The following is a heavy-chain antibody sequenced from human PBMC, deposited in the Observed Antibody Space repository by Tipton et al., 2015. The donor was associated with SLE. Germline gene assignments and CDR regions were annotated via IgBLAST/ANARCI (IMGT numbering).Heavy chain of an antibody. Sequence: TLSLTCTVSGGSISSYYWSWIRQPPGKGLEWIGYIYTSGSTNYNPSLKSRVTISVDTSKNQFSLKLSSVTAADTAVYYCARGTNYDSSGYYSYWGQGTLVTVSS. V-gene: IGHV4-4*08. CDR3: ARGTNYDSSGYYSY. CDR1: GGSISSYY. D-gene: IGHD3-22*01. CDR2: IYTSGST. J-gene: IGHJ4*02.